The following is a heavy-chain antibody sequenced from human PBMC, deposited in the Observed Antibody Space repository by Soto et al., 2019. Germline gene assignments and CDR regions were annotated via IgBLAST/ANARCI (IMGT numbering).Heavy chain of an antibody. CDR3: ARARGSGCAFDY. D-gene: IGHD6-19*01. CDR1: GFTFSTYS. CDR2: ISSSSTI. V-gene: IGHV3-48*01. J-gene: IGHJ4*02. Sequence: EVQLVESGGDLVQPGGSLRLSCAASGFTFSTYSMNWVRQAPGKGLEWVSSISSSSTIYYDDSVKGRFSISRDNVQNSLYLQMQSLRAEDTDVDYCARARGSGCAFDYWGQGTLVTVSS.